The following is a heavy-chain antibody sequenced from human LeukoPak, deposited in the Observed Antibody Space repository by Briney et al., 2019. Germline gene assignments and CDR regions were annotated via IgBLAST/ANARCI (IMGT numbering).Heavy chain of an antibody. CDR2: VLGSGGST. J-gene: IGHJ4*02. V-gene: IGHV3-23*01. Sequence: GASLRLSCAASGFTFSNYAMSWVRQAPGKRLEWVSAVLGSGGSTYYADSVKGRFTVSRDNSKSTLYLQMNSLRAEDTALYYCAKWGDNDVLTGYYVPDYWGQGTLVTVSS. CDR1: GFTFSNYA. D-gene: IGHD3-9*01. CDR3: AKWGDNDVLTGYYVPDY.